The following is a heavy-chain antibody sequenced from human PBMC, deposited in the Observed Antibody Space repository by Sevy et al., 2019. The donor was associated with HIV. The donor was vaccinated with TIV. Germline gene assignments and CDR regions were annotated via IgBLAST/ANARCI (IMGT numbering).Heavy chain of an antibody. CDR3: AGENAWGRGYS. V-gene: IGHV4-59*11. D-gene: IGHD1-26*01. CDR1: GGSITSLY. Sequence: SETLSLTCTVSGGSITSLYWNWIRQPPGKGLEWIANIYYNGHINYSPSLKSRFTLSLDTSKNHFSLRLSSVTAADTAMYYCAGENAWGRGYSWGQGTLVTVSS. J-gene: IGHJ4*02. CDR2: IYYNGHI.